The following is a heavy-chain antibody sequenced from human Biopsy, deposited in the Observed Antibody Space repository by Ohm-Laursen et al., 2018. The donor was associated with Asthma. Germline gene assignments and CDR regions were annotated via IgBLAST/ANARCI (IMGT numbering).Heavy chain of an antibody. CDR3: AREPINGWPGEVEEGREG. J-gene: IGHJ6*04. V-gene: IGHV1-3*01. CDR1: GFSINNNV. Sequence: GSSVKASCKASGFSINNNVFHWVRQAPGQGLEWLGLIMSVDGGAPNGDTRYSDSFQGRVSISRDTSANTIYLELTRLTYEDTAVFYCAREPINGWPGEVEEGREGGGKGNKVIVSS. CDR2: IMSVDGGAPNGDT. D-gene: IGHD1-26*01.